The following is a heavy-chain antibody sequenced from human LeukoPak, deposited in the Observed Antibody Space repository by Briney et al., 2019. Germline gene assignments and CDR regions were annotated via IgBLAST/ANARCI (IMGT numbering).Heavy chain of an antibody. CDR2: ISGSGGST. CDR1: GFTFRNSA. CDR3: AKLNIVVVPAASLDY. V-gene: IGHV3-23*01. J-gene: IGHJ4*02. D-gene: IGHD2-2*01. Sequence: SGRSLRLSCAASGFTFRNSAMNWVRQSPGKGLEWVSGISGSGGSTYYADSVKGRFTISRDNSKNTLYLQMNSLRAEDSAVYYCAKLNIVVVPAASLDYWGQGTLVTVSS.